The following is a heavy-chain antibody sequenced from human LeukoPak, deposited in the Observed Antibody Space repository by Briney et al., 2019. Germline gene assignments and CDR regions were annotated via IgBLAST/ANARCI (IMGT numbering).Heavy chain of an antibody. Sequence: SETLSLTCTVSGGSISSYYWSWIRQPPGKGLEWIGYIYYSGSTNYNPSLKSRVTISVDTSKNQFSLKLSSVTAADTAVYYCARDSGGPYYDFWSGPWGQGTLVTVSS. CDR2: IYYSGST. J-gene: IGHJ5*02. CDR3: ARDSGGPYYDFWSGP. V-gene: IGHV4-59*01. D-gene: IGHD3-3*01. CDR1: GGSISSYY.